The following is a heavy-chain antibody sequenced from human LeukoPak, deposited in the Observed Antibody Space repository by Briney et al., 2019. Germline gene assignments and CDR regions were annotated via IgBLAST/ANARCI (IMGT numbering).Heavy chain of an antibody. J-gene: IGHJ4*02. CDR2: IYYSGST. V-gene: IGHV4-30-4*01. CDR3: VRRVAAAGHFDY. CDR1: GGSISSGDYY. D-gene: IGHD6-13*01. Sequence: SQTLSLTCTVSGGSISSGDYYWSWIRQPPGKGLEWIGYIYYSGSTNYNPSLKSRVTISVDTSKNQFSLRLSSVTAADTAVYYCVRRVAAAGHFDYWGQGTLVTVSS.